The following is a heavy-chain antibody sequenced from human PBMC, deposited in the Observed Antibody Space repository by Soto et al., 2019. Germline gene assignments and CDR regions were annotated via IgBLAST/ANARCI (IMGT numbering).Heavy chain of an antibody. CDR1: GFTFTRYS. V-gene: IGHV3-21*06. J-gene: IGHJ6*02. D-gene: IGHD3-3*01. Sequence: GGSLRLSCAASGFTFTRYSMNWVRQAPGKGLEWVSSISSTTNYIYYGDSMKGRFTISRDNAKNSLYLEMNSLRAEDTAVYYCARERRGFLEWSSPNNYYYYGMDVWGQGTTVTVSS. CDR2: ISSTTNYI. CDR3: ARERRGFLEWSSPNNYYYYGMDV.